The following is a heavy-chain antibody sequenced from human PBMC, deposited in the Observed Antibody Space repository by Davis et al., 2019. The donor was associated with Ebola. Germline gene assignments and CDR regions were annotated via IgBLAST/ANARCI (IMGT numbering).Heavy chain of an antibody. D-gene: IGHD2-15*01. CDR2: ISAYNGNT. CDR3: ARDVGGSWAIYYYGMDV. CDR1: GYTFTSYG. J-gene: IGHJ6*04. Sequence: ASVQVSCKASGYTFTSYGISCVRHAPGQGLEWLGWISAYNGNTNYAQKLQGRVTMTTDTSTSTAYMELRSLRSDDTAVYYCARDVGGSWAIYYYGMDVWGKGTTVTVSS. V-gene: IGHV1-18*01.